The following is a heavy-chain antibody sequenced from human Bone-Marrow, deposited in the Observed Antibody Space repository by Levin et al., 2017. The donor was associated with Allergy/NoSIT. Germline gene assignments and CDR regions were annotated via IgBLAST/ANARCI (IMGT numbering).Heavy chain of an antibody. CDR1: GFTFSNYG. V-gene: IGHV3-30*18. CDR3: AKVYAETTLMGDAFDI. Sequence: QTGGSLRLSCAASGFTFSNYGLHWVRQAPGKGLEWVAVISYDGSNKYYADSVEGRFIISRDNSKNTLHLQMNSLRAEDTAVYYCAKVYAETTLMGDAFDIWGQGTMVTVSS. D-gene: IGHD2/OR15-2a*01. CDR2: ISYDGSNK. J-gene: IGHJ3*02.